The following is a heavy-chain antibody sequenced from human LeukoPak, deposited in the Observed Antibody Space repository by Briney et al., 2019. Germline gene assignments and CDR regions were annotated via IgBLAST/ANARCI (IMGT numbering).Heavy chain of an antibody. D-gene: IGHD2-2*01. CDR3: ARSLGYCSSTSCVNFNFDY. J-gene: IGHJ4*02. V-gene: IGHV1-69*01. CDR2: IIPIFGTA. Sequence: SVKVSCKASGGTLSSYAISWVRQAPGQGLEWMGGIIPIFGTANYAQKFQGRVTITADESTSTAYMELSSLRSEDTAVYYCARSLGYCSSTSCVNFNFDYWGQGTLVTVSS. CDR1: GGTLSSYA.